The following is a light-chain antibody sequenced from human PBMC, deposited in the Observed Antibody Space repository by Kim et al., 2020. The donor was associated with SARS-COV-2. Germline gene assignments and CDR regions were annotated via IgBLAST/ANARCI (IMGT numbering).Light chain of an antibody. CDR1: KLGDKY. CDR2: QDS. Sequence: SVSPGQTASITCSGDKLGDKYASWYHQRPGQSPVLVIYQDSKRPSGIPERFSGSNSGNTATLTISGTQAMDEADYYCQVWDSGTVVFGGGTQLTVL. CDR3: QVWDSGTVV. V-gene: IGLV3-1*01. J-gene: IGLJ2*01.